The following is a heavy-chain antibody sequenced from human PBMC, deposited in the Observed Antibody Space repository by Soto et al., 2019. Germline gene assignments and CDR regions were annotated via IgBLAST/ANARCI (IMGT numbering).Heavy chain of an antibody. CDR2: ISAYNGNT. J-gene: IGHJ3*02. CDR3: ARVPRSMDAFDI. Sequence: ASVKVSFKASGYTFTSYGISWVRQAPGQGLEWMGWISAYNGNTNYAQKLQGRVTMTTDTSTSTAYMELRSLRSDDTAVYYCARVPRSMDAFDIWGQGTMVTVSS. CDR1: GYTFTSYG. D-gene: IGHD6-6*01. V-gene: IGHV1-18*01.